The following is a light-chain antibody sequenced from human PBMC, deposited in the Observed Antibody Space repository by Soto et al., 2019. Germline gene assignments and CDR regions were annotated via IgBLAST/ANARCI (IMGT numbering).Light chain of an antibody. J-gene: IGLJ2*01. CDR2: GLT. V-gene: IGLV2-23*02. Sequence: QSVLTQPASVSGSPRQSITISCTGTHSDIGSYNLVSWYQHLPGRVPKLIIFGLTERTSGVPNRFSGSKSGSTAYLTISGLQAEDEADYYCCSYVGTLVVFGGGTKVTAL. CDR3: CSYVGTLVV. CDR1: HSDIGSYNL.